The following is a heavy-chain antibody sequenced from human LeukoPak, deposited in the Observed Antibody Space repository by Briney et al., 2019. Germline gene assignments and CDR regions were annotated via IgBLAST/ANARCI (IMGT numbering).Heavy chain of an antibody. CDR2: INHSGDT. CDR3: ARGSRNYNNYEGADY. V-gene: IGHV4-34*01. CDR1: GGAFSGYY. J-gene: IGHJ4*01. Sequence: SETLSLTCAVYGGAFSGYYWSWIRQPPGKGLEWIGEINHSGDTKYNPSLKSRVSMSVDVSKDQFSLKLTSLTAADTAVYYCARGSRNYNNYEGADYWGQEPWSPSPQ. D-gene: IGHD4-11*01.